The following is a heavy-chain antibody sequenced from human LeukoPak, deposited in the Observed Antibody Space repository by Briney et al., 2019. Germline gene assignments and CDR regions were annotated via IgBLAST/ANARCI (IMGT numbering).Heavy chain of an antibody. V-gene: IGHV4-30-4*02. Sequence: SETLSLTCTVSGGSISSGDYYWSWIRQPPGKGLESIAYMYYSGSTYYNPSRNGRVTMSADTSKNQLSQKLSSVTAADTAVYYCARPYYYESRIDPGGQGILVTVPA. CDR2: MYYSGST. CDR1: GGSISSGDYY. D-gene: IGHD3-22*01. J-gene: IGHJ5*02. CDR3: ARPYYYESRIDP.